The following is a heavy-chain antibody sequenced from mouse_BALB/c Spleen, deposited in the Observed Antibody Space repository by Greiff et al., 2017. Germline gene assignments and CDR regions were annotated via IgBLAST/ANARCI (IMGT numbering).Heavy chain of an antibody. CDR2: ISSGGST. CDR3: ARGPYGNSAY. J-gene: IGHJ3*01. CDR1: GFTFSSYA. Sequence: EVMLVESGGGLVKPGGSLKLSCAASGFTFSSYAMSWVRQTPEKRLEWVASISSGGSTYYPDSVKGRFTISRDNARNILYLQMSSLRSEDTAMYYCARGPYGNSAYWGQGTLVTVSA. D-gene: IGHD2-1*01. V-gene: IGHV5-6-5*01.